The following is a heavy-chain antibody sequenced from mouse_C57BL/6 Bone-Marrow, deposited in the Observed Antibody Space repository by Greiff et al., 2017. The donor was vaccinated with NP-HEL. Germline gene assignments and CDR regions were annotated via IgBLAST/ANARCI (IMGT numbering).Heavy chain of an antibody. Sequence: QVQLQQPGAELVMPGASVKLSCKASGYTFTSYWMHWVKQRPGQGLEWIGEIDPSDSYTNYNQKFKGKSTLTVDKSSSTAYMQLSSLTSEDSAVYYYARGTYYYGSSHWYFDVWGTGTTVTVSS. V-gene: IGHV1-69*01. D-gene: IGHD1-1*01. CDR1: GYTFTSYW. J-gene: IGHJ1*03. CDR3: ARGTYYYGSSHWYFDV. CDR2: IDPSDSYT.